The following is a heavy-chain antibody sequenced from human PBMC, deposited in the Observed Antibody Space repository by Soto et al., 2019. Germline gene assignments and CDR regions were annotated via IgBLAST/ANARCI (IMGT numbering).Heavy chain of an antibody. CDR1: GFTFSSYG. J-gene: IGHJ6*02. CDR2: ISYDGSNK. V-gene: IGHV3-30*18. CDR3: AKDLVVPAARWGYYGMDV. Sequence: PGGSLRLSCAASGFTFSSYGMHWVRQAPGKGLEWVAVISYDGSNKYYADSVKGRFTISRDNSKNTLYLQMNSLRAEDTAVYYCAKDLVVPAARWGYYGMDVWGQGTTVTVSS. D-gene: IGHD2-2*01.